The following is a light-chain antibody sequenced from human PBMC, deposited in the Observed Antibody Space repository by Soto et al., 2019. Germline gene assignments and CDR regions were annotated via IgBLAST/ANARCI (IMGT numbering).Light chain of an antibody. J-gene: IGLJ1*01. CDR3: QSYDSSLSGLV. Sequence: QSLLTQPPSVSGAPGQRVTISCTGSSSNIGAGYDVHWYQQLPGTAPKLLIYGNSNRPSGVPDRFSGSKSGTSASLAITELQAEDEADYYCQSYDSSLSGLVFGTGTKLTVL. V-gene: IGLV1-40*01. CDR1: SSNIGAGYD. CDR2: GNS.